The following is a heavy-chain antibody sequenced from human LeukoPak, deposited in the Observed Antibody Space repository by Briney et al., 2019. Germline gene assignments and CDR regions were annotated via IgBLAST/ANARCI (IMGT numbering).Heavy chain of an antibody. CDR3: ARQAVARPFDL. CDR2: ISSSIAYI. Sequence: PGGSLRLSCAASGFTFSSYEMNWVRQAPGKGLEWGSSISSSIAYIFYSDSVKGRFTISRDNAQSSLYLQMNSLRAGDTAVYYCARQAVARPFDLWGQGTMVAVSS. V-gene: IGHV3-21*06. J-gene: IGHJ3*01. CDR1: GFTFSSYE.